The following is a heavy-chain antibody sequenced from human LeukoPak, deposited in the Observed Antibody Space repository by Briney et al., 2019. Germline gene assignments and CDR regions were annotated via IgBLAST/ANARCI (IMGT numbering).Heavy chain of an antibody. Sequence: PGGSLRLSCAASGFTFNSYWMNWVRQAPGKGLEWVGRIKSKTDGGTTDYAAPVKGRFTISRDDSKNTLYLQMNSLKTEDTAVYYCTTDDYDFWSGYYKSYYFDYWGQGTLVTVSS. D-gene: IGHD3-3*01. CDR2: IKSKTDGGTT. CDR1: GFTFNSYW. CDR3: TTDDYDFWSGYYKSYYFDY. J-gene: IGHJ4*02. V-gene: IGHV3-15*07.